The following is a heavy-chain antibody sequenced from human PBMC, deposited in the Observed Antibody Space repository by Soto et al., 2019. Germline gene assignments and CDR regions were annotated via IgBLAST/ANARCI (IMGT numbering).Heavy chain of an antibody. V-gene: IGHV1-46*01. CDR3: ARARGSSSSDYYYGMDV. D-gene: IGHD6-6*01. CDR2: INPSGGST. CDR1: GYTFTSYY. J-gene: IGHJ6*02. Sequence: ASVKVSCKASGYTFTSYYMHWVRQAPGQGLEWMGIINPSGGSTSYAQKFQGRVTMTRDTSTSTVYMELSSLRSEDTAVYYCARARGSSSSDYYYGMDVWGQGTTVTAP.